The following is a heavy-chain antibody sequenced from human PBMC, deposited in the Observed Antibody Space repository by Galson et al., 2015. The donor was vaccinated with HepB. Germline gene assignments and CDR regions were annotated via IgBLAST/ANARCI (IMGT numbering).Heavy chain of an antibody. D-gene: IGHD3-9*01. J-gene: IGHJ4*02. CDR3: ARGKYYDILTGNYQTLDY. Sequence: SLRLSCAASGFTFSSYAMHWVRQAPGKGLEWVAVISYDGSNKYYADSVKGRFTISRDNSKNTLCLQMNSLRAEDTAVYYCARGKYYDILTGNYQTLDYWGQGTLVTVSS. CDR2: ISYDGSNK. CDR1: GFTFSSYA. V-gene: IGHV3-30*04.